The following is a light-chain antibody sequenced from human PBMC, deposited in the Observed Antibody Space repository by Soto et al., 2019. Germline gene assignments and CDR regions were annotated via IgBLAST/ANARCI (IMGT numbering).Light chain of an antibody. CDR2: EVT. J-gene: IGLJ1*01. CDR3: SSDAGGYNEV. CDR1: SSDVGGYNY. Sequence: QSALTQPPSASGSPGQSVTISCTGTSSDVGGYNYVSWYQQHPGKAPKLMIYEVTKRPSGVPDRFSGSKSGNTASLTVSGVQAEDEAVYYCSSDAGGYNEVFGTGTKLTVL. V-gene: IGLV2-8*01.